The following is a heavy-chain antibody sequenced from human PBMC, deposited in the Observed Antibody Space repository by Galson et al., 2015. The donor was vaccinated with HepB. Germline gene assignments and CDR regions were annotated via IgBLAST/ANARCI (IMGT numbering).Heavy chain of an antibody. J-gene: IGHJ3*02. CDR2: IYSSGST. Sequence: SETLSLTCTVSGDSISTYYWSWIRQPPGKGLEWIGYIYSSGSTNYNPSLKSRVTISVDTSKNQFSLKLNSVTAADTAIYYCASDAVSRAFDIWGQGTMVAVSS. CDR1: GDSISTYY. CDR3: ASDAVSRAFDI. V-gene: IGHV4-59*01.